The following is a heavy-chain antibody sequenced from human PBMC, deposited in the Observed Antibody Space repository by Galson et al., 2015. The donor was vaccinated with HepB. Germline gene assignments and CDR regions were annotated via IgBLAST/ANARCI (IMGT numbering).Heavy chain of an antibody. CDR3: ARVMRIAAAVDAFDI. Sequence: SLRLSCAASGFTFSSYAMHWVRQAPGKGLEWVAVISYDGSNKYYADSVKGRFTISRDNSKNTLYLQMNSLRAEDTAVYYCARVMRIAAAVDAFDIWGQGTMVTVSS. CDR1: GFTFSSYA. V-gene: IGHV3-30*04. CDR2: ISYDGSNK. J-gene: IGHJ3*02. D-gene: IGHD6-13*01.